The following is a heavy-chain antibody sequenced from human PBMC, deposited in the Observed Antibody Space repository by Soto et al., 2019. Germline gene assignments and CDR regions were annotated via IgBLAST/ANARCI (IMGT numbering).Heavy chain of an antibody. D-gene: IGHD3-22*01. V-gene: IGHV1-18*01. CDR2: ISAYNGNT. Sequence: QVQLVQSGAEVKKPGASVKVSCKASGYTFTSYGISWVRQAPGQGLEWMGWISAYNGNTNYAQKLQGRVTMTTDPSTRTAYMELRSLRSDDTAVYYCARSGYDSSGYYRPVYYYGMDVWGQGTTVTVSS. CDR1: GYTFTSYG. J-gene: IGHJ6*02. CDR3: ARSGYDSSGYYRPVYYYGMDV.